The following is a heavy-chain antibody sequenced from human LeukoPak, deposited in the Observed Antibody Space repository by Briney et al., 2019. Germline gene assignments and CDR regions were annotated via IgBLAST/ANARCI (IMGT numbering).Heavy chain of an antibody. D-gene: IGHD1-26*01. Sequence: SVKVSCKASGGTFSSYAISWVRQAPGHGLEWMGGIITIFGTANYAQKFQGRVTITADESTSTAYMELSSLRSEDTAVYYCARDGGSGSYYHWFDPWGQGTLVTVSS. CDR3: ARDGGSGSYYHWFDP. V-gene: IGHV1-69*13. CDR1: GGTFSSYA. CDR2: IITIFGTA. J-gene: IGHJ5*02.